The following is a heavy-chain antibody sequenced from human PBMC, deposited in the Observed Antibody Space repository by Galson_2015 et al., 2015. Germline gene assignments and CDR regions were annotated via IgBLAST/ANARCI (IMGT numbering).Heavy chain of an antibody. D-gene: IGHD3-10*01. CDR2: TYYRSKWYN. J-gene: IGHJ3*02. CDR3: ARYYYGSEYAFDI. Sequence: CAISGDSVSSHSAAWNWIRQSPSRGLEWLGRTYYRSKWYNDYAVSVGSRITINPDTSKDQFSLQRNSVTPEDTAVYYCARYYYGSEYAFDIWGQGTMVTVSS. CDR1: GDSVSSHSAA. V-gene: IGHV6-1*01.